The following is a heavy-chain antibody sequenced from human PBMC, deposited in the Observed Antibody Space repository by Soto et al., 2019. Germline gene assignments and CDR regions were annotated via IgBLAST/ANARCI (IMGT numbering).Heavy chain of an antibody. V-gene: IGHV1-46*04. Sequence: QVQLVQSGAEVKKPGATVKVSCEASGYTFTTYYMHWVRQAPGQGPEWMGVINPSGGSTTYAQQLQGRVTMNWDTSTSTVYMDLSSLRSEDTAVYYCAREGVAYYSGMDVWGQGTTVTVSS. CDR3: AREGVAYYSGMDV. CDR1: GYTFTTYY. D-gene: IGHD2-21*01. CDR2: INPSGGST. J-gene: IGHJ6*02.